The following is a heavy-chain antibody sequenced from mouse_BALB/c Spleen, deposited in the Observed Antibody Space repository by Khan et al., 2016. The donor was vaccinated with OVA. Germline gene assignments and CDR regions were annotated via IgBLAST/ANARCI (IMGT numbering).Heavy chain of an antibody. CDR2: IWSDGST. V-gene: IGHV2-6-1*01. D-gene: IGHD2-4*01. CDR1: GFSLTNYG. J-gene: IGHJ4*01. CDR3: ARQPYYHYNILDY. Sequence: VQLKQSGPGLAAPSQSLSITCTISGFSLTNYGVHWVRQPPGKGLEWLVVIWSDGSTTYNSALKSRLTITKDNSQSQVFLKMNSLQTDDTAIYFCARQPYYHYNILDYWGHGTSVTVAS.